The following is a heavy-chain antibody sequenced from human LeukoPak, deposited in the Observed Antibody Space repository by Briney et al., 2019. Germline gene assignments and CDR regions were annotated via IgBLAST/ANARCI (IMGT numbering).Heavy chain of an antibody. J-gene: IGHJ4*02. D-gene: IGHD5-18*01. CDR2: IRYDGSNK. CDR1: GFTFSSYG. V-gene: IGHV3-30*02. CDR3: AKDEGYSYGSLDY. Sequence: GGALRLSCAASGFTFSSYGMHWVRQGPGKGVEGVAFIRYDGSNKYYADSVKGRFTISRDNSKNTLYLQMNSLRAEDTAVYYCAKDEGYSYGSLDYWGQGTLVTVSS.